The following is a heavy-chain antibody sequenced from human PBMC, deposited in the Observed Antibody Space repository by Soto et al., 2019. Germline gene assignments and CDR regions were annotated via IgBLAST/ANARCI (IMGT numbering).Heavy chain of an antibody. D-gene: IGHD6-19*01. CDR3: AKDEASKGAGTDY. V-gene: IGHV3-23*01. CDR1: GCTFISYA. CDR2: ISGSGGST. Sequence: PGRPLRLSWAASGCTFISYAMSWVRQEPGKGLEWVSAISGSGGSTYYADSVKGRFTISRDNSKNTLYLQMNSLRAEDTAVYYCAKDEASKGAGTDYWGQGTLVTVSS. J-gene: IGHJ4*02.